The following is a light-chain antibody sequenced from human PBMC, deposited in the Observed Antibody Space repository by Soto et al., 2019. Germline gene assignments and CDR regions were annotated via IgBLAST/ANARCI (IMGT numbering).Light chain of an antibody. Sequence: QSVLIQPPSAAGIPRQRVTVSCAGGGSNIGSYTVNWYQPLPGAAPKLLIYGNSQRPSGVPDRFSASKSGTSASLAISGLRCEEEAEYFCAAWDDSRNGYVFGPGTKVTVL. V-gene: IGLV1-44*01. CDR2: GNS. CDR1: GSNIGSYT. CDR3: AAWDDSRNGYV. J-gene: IGLJ1*01.